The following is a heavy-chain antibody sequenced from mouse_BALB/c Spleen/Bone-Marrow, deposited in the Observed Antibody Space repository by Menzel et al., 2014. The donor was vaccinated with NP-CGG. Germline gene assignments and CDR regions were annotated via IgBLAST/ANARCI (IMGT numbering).Heavy chain of an antibody. CDR3: ARGRDYDVFAY. J-gene: IGHJ3*01. CDR1: GYTFTSYW. CDR2: IDPYDSET. Sequence: QVQLQQSGAELVRPGASVKLSCKASGYTFTSYWMNWVKQRPEQGLEWIGRIDPYDSETHYNQRFKDKAIFTVDKSSSTAYMQLSSLTSEDSAVYYCARGRDYDVFAYWGQGTLVTVSA. V-gene: IGHV1-52*01. D-gene: IGHD2-4*01.